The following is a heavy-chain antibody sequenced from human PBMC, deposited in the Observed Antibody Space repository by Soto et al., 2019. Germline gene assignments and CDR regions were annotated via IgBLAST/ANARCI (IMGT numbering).Heavy chain of an antibody. CDR3: AKVTTLEVGPAGY. CDR2: ISYDGSNK. J-gene: IGHJ4*02. V-gene: IGHV3-30*18. D-gene: IGHD1-26*01. Sequence: QVQLVESGGGVVQPGRSLRLSCAASGFTFSSYGMHWVRQAPGKGLEWVAVISYDGSNKYYADSVKGRFTISRDNSKNTLYLQMNSLRAEDTAVYYCAKVTTLEVGPAGYWGQGTLVTVSS. CDR1: GFTFSSYG.